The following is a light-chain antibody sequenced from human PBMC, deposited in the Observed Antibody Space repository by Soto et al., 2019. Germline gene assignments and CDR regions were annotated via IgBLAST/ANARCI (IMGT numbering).Light chain of an antibody. CDR2: EVS. CDR1: SVDVGGYNY. J-gene: IGLJ1*01. V-gene: IGLV2-14*01. CDR3: TSYTIKTTYV. Sequence: QSVLTQPASVSGSLGQSITISCTGTSVDVGGYNYVSWYQHHPGKAPRLHIFEVSNRPSGVSNRFSGSKSGNTASLTISGLQAEDEADYYCTSYTIKTTYVFGTGTKLTVL.